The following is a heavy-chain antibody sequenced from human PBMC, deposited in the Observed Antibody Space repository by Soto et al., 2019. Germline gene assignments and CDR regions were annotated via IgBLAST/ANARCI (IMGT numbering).Heavy chain of an antibody. CDR3: ARVIAIFGVAKYYFDY. V-gene: IGHV1-18*01. CDR2: ISAYNGNT. J-gene: IGHJ4*02. D-gene: IGHD3-3*01. CDR1: GYTFTSYG. Sequence: ASVKVSCKASGYTFTSYGISWVRQAPGQGLEWMGWISAYNGNTNYAQKLQGRVTMTTDTSTSTAYMGLRSLRSDDTAVYYCARVIAIFGVAKYYFDYWGQGTLVTVSS.